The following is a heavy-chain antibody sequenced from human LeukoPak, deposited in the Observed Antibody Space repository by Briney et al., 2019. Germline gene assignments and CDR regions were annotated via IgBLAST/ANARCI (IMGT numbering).Heavy chain of an antibody. CDR2: IKQDGSRS. CDR3: ARDKPNGDSYFPF. D-gene: IGHD4-17*01. Sequence: GSLRLSCAASGFTFSRYWMLWVRQAPGKGLEWVANIKQDGSRSDYVDSVKGRFTISRDNGKNSVYLQMNSLRAEDTAVYFCARDKPNGDSYFPFWGQGTLVTVSS. J-gene: IGHJ4*02. CDR1: GFTFSRYW. V-gene: IGHV3-7*01.